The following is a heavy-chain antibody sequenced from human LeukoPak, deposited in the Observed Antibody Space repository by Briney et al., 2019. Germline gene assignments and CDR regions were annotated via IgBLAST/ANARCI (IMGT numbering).Heavy chain of an antibody. D-gene: IGHD2-15*01. Sequence: SETLSLTCTVSGGSIGSRSYYWGWIRQPPGKGLEWIGSIHYSGSTYYNPSLKSRLTISVDTSKNQFSLKLSSVTAADTAVYYCARLYCSGGSCYGAFDIWGQGTMVTASS. CDR1: GGSIGSRSYY. CDR3: ARLYCSGGSCYGAFDI. V-gene: IGHV4-39*01. J-gene: IGHJ3*02. CDR2: IHYSGST.